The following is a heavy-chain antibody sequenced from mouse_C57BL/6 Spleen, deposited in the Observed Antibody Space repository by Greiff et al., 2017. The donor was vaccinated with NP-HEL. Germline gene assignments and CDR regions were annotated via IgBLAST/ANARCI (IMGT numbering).Heavy chain of an antibody. D-gene: IGHD2-2*01. V-gene: IGHV5-9*01. CDR3: ARHWSGYDDGPFAY. CDR1: GFTFSSYT. J-gene: IGHJ3*01. Sequence: EVQVVESGGGLVKPGGSLKLSCAASGFTFSSYTMSWVRQTPEKRLEWVATISGGGGNTYYPDSVKGRFTISRDNAKNTLYLQMSSLRSEDTALYYCARHWSGYDDGPFAYWGQGTLVTVSA. CDR2: ISGGGGNT.